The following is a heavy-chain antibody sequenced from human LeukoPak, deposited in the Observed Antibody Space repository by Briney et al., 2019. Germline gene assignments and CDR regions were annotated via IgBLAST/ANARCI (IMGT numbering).Heavy chain of an antibody. CDR2: INHSGST. V-gene: IGHV4-34*01. D-gene: IGHD2-15*01. CDR3: ARHARGGTS. Sequence: SWFRQAPGKGLEWIGEINHSGSTNYNPSLKSRVTISVDTSKNQFSLKLSSVTAADTAVYYCARHARGGTSWGQGTLVTVSS. J-gene: IGHJ5*02.